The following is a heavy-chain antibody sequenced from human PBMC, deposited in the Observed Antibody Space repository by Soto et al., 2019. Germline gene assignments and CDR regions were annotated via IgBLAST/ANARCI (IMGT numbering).Heavy chain of an antibody. CDR1: GGSISSGH. D-gene: IGHD3-22*01. V-gene: IGHV4-59*01. CDR3: TGAYYDINGYSLDP. J-gene: IGHJ5*02. CDR2: IYYGGSI. Sequence: ATLSVTCSVSGGSISSGHRTWIRQPPGKGLEWIGYIYYGGSINYNPCLKSRVIISVDTAKNQFGLRVSSVTAADTAVYYSTGAYYDINGYSLDPWGQGTSVTVSS.